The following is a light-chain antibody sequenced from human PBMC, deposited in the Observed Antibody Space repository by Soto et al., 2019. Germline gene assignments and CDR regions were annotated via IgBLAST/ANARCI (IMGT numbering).Light chain of an antibody. CDR1: QSISIT. V-gene: IGKV3-15*01. CDR2: GAS. J-gene: IGKJ4*01. Sequence: EIVMTQSPATLSVSPGERATLSCRASQSISITLAWYQQNPGQAPRLLIYGASTRATDIPARFSGSGSGTEFTLTISGLQSEDFAVYSCQQYNNWPRTFGGGTKVEI. CDR3: QQYNNWPRT.